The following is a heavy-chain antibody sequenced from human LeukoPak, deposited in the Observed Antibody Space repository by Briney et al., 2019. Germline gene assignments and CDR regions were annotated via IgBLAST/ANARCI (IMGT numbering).Heavy chain of an antibody. V-gene: IGHV1-2*02. Sequence: ASVKVSCKASGYTFTGYYIHWVRQAPGQGLEWMGWINPHSGGTNYAQKFQGGVTMTRDTSITTAYMELSSLRSDDTAVYYCARDVGEYCSCTNCYASHYWGQGTLVTVSS. J-gene: IGHJ4*02. CDR1: GYTFTGYY. D-gene: IGHD2-2*01. CDR2: INPHSGGT. CDR3: ARDVGEYCSCTNCYASHY.